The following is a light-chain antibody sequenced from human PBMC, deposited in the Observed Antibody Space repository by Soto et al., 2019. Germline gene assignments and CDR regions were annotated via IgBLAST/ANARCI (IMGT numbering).Light chain of an antibody. CDR2: EVS. J-gene: IGLJ2*01. CDR1: SSDVGGYNY. CDR3: SSYAGSKTL. V-gene: IGLV2-8*01. Sequence: QSVLTQPPSASGSPGQSVTISCTGTSSDVGGYNYVSWYQQHPGKAPKLMIYEVSKRPSGVPDRFSGSNSGNTASLTVSGLQAEDEADYYCSSYAGSKTLFGGGTKVTVL.